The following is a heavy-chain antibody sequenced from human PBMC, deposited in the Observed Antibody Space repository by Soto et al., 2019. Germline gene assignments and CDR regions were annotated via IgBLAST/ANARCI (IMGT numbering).Heavy chain of an antibody. CDR3: TKHLPYNKNQRRCAAAFHI. V-gene: IGHV3-23*01. D-gene: IGHD4-4*01. Sequence: EVRLLESGGGLVQPGGSLRLYCVASGFTFSNYAMSWVRQAPGKGLEWVSVVTGRSSSTYYADSVEGRIIISRDNSRNTLFLQMDSLGAEDTAVYYCTKHLPYNKNQRRCAAAFHIWGEGTILTVSS. J-gene: IGHJ3*02. CDR2: VTGRSSST. CDR1: GFTFSNYA.